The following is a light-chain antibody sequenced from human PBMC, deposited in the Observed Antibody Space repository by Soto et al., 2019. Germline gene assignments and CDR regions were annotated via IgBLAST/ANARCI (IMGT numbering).Light chain of an antibody. V-gene: IGKV1-39*01. Sequence: DIQMTQSPSSLSASVGDEVTITCRASQTIMTYLNWYQQKPGKAPKLLIYAASSLQSGVPSRFSGSGSGTDFTLTISSLQPEDFATYYCQQSYSTPITFGQGTRLEIK. CDR1: QTIMTY. CDR2: AAS. CDR3: QQSYSTPIT. J-gene: IGKJ5*01.